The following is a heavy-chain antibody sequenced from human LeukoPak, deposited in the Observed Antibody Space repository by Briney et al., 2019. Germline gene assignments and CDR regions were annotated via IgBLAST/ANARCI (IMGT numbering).Heavy chain of an antibody. Sequence: GGSLRLSCAASGFTFSSSAMSWVRQAPGKGLEWVSAISNNGGYTYYADSVQGRFTISRDNSKSTLCLQMNSLRAEDTAVYYCARTGSSSWAPYYYYGMDVWGQGTTVTVSS. CDR1: GFTFSSSA. J-gene: IGHJ6*02. CDR2: ISNNGGYT. CDR3: ARTGSSSWAPYYYYGMDV. D-gene: IGHD6-13*01. V-gene: IGHV3-23*01.